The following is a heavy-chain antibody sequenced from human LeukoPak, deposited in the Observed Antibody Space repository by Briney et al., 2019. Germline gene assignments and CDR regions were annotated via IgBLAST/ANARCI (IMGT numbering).Heavy chain of an antibody. CDR2: ISSSSSYI. V-gene: IGHV3-21*01. CDR3: ASKDYSKRKGGFDY. CDR1: GFTFSSYS. Sequence: GGSLRLSCAASGFTFSSYSMNWVRQAPGKRLEWVSSISSSSSYIYYADSVKGRFTISRDNAKNSLYLQMNSLRAEDTAVYYCASKDYSKRKGGFDYWGQGTLVTVSS. D-gene: IGHD4-11*01. J-gene: IGHJ4*02.